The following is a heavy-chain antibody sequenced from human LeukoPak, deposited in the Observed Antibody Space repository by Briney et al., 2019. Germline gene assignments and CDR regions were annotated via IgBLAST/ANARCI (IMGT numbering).Heavy chain of an antibody. CDR2: ISDSSAM. CDR3: ARDGGYSGYDADC. Sequence: GGSLRLSCAASGFTFSTYSMKWVRQAPGKGLEWVSYISDSSAMYYADSVRGRFTISRENDKNSLFLQMNSLRAEDTAVYYCARDGGYSGYDADCWGQGTLVTVSS. CDR1: GFTFSTYS. D-gene: IGHD5-12*01. V-gene: IGHV3-48*01. J-gene: IGHJ4*02.